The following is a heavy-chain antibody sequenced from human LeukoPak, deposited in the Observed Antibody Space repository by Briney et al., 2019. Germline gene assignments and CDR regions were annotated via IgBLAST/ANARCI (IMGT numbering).Heavy chain of an antibody. J-gene: IGHJ4*02. CDR1: GFTFTNVW. V-gene: IGHV3-53*01. D-gene: IGHD3-10*01. Sequence: GGSLRLSCAASGFTFTNVWMSWVRQAPGKGLEWVSVISPGGDTYYAASVKGRFAISRDNSKNTLYLRMSSLRAEDTAVFYCARVDSGGVFKYWGQGTLVTVSS. CDR3: ARVDSGGVFKY. CDR2: ISPGGDT.